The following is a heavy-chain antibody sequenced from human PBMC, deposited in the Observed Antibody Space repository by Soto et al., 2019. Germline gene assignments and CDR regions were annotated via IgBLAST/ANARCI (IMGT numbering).Heavy chain of an antibody. V-gene: IGHV4-39*01. CDR1: GGSISSSSYY. Sequence: QLQLQESGPGLVKPSETLSLTCTVSGGSISSSSYYWGWIRQPPGKGLEWIGSIYYSGSTYYNPSLKSRVTISVDTSKNQFSLKLRSVTAADTAVYYCARLTIQLWMYYFDYWGQGTLVTVSS. J-gene: IGHJ4*02. CDR2: IYYSGST. D-gene: IGHD5-18*01. CDR3: ARLTIQLWMYYFDY.